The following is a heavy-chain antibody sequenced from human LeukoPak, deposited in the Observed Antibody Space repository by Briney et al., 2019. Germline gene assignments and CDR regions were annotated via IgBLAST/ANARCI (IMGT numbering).Heavy chain of an antibody. CDR2: ISSSSSYI. J-gene: IGHJ4*02. V-gene: IGHV3-21*01. CDR3: ARYYDFWSGYLYYFDY. D-gene: IGHD3-3*01. Sequence: PGGSLRLSRAASGFTFSSYSMNWVRQAPGKGLEWVSSISSSSSYIYYADSVKGRFTISRDNAKNSLYLQMNSLRAEDTAVYYCARYYDFWSGYLYYFDYWGQGTLVTVSS. CDR1: GFTFSSYS.